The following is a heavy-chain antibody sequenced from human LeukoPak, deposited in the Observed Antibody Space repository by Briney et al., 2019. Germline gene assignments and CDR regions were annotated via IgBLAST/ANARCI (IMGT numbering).Heavy chain of an antibody. V-gene: IGHV4-4*02. J-gene: IGHJ3*02. Sequence: SGTLSLTGAVSGGSISSSNWWSWVRQPPGKGLEWIGEIYHSGSTNYNPSLKSRVTISVDKSKNQLSLKLSSVTAADTGVYYCARDSYLTGYYMAFDIWGQGTMVTVSS. CDR1: GGSISSSNW. D-gene: IGHD3-9*01. CDR2: IYHSGST. CDR3: ARDSYLTGYYMAFDI.